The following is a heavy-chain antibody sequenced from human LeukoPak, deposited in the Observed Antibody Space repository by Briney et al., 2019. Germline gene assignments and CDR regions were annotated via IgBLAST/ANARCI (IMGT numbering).Heavy chain of an antibody. CDR2: INPNSGGT. CDR1: GYTFTSYY. D-gene: IGHD3-3*01. J-gene: IGHJ3*02. V-gene: IGHV1-2*06. Sequence: GASVKVSCKASGYTFTSYYMHWVRQAPGQGLEWMGRINPNSGGTNYAQKFQGRVTMTRDTSISTAYMELSRLRSDDTAVYYCASSSGYSDAFDIWGQGTMVTVSS. CDR3: ASSSGYSDAFDI.